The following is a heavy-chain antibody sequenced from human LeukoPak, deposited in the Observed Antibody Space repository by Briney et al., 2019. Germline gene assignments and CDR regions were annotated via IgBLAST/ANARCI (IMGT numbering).Heavy chain of an antibody. V-gene: IGHV3-48*01. D-gene: IGHD6-19*01. J-gene: IGHJ4*02. CDR3: ARDRSSGFENDFDY. Sequence: PGGSLRLSCAASGFTFSSYSMNWLRQAPGKGLEWLSFISGNGNSIYYADSVKGRFTISRDNAKSSLSLQMHSLTAEDTAVYYCARDRSSGFENDFDYWGQGTLVTVSP. CDR1: GFTFSSYS. CDR2: ISGNGNSI.